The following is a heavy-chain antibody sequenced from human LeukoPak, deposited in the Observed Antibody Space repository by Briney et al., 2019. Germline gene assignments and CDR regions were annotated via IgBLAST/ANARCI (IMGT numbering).Heavy chain of an antibody. CDR3: AHRRAHPGMWDGGYFDY. CDR2: IYWDDDK. J-gene: IGHJ4*02. D-gene: IGHD1-26*01. V-gene: IGHV2-5*02. Sequence: SGPTLVKPTQTLTLTCTFSGFSLYTSGVGVGWVRQPPGKALEYLALIYWDDDKRYSPSLKNRLAIIKDTSRSQAVLIMTSVDPEDTATYYCAHRRAHPGMWDGGYFDYWGQGALVTVSA. CDR1: GFSLYTSGVG.